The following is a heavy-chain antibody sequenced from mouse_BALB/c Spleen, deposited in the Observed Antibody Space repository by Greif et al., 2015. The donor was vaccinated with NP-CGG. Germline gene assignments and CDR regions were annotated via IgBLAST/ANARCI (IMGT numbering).Heavy chain of an antibody. CDR2: INPSNGGT. J-gene: IGHJ4*01. CDR3: TRRGYYGPDY. V-gene: IGHV1S81*02. Sequence: VQLQESGAELVKPGASVKLSCKASGYTFTSYYMYWVKQRPGQGLEWIGEINPSNGGTNFNEKFKSKATLTLDKSSSTAYMQLSSLTSEDSAVYYCTRRGYYGPDYWGRGTSVTVSS. CDR1: GYTFTSYY. D-gene: IGHD1-2*01.